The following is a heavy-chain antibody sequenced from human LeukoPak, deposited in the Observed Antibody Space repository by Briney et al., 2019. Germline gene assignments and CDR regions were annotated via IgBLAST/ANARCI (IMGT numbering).Heavy chain of an antibody. CDR3: AKDIHPGLDSGASCCFDY. CDR1: GYTFSRHG. Sequence: ASVTVSCKTSGYTFSRHGITWVRQAPGQGPEWMGWVSGYNGDTNYAKSVRGRVTITTDTSTNTAYMELRSLRSDDTAVYYCAKDIHPGLDSGASCCFDYWGQGTPVTVSS. D-gene: IGHD3-22*01. J-gene: IGHJ4*02. V-gene: IGHV1-18*01. CDR2: VSGYNGDT.